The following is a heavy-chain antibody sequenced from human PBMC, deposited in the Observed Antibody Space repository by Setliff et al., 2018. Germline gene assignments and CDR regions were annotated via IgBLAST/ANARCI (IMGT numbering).Heavy chain of an antibody. D-gene: IGHD2-8*02. V-gene: IGHV4-61*09. CDR1: GGSISSGTNY. CDR3: ARLSPYNTGPPFDY. Sequence: KPSETLSLTCTVSGGSISSGTNYWSWIRQPAGRGLEWIGHIDPSGNTNYQPSLKSRVTISGGTSKNQFSLKLTSVTAADTAVYYCARLSPYNTGPPFDYWGQGTLVTVSS. J-gene: IGHJ4*02. CDR2: IDPSGNT.